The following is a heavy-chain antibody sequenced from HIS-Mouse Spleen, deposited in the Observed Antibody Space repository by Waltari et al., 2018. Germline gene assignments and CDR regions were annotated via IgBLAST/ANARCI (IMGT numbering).Heavy chain of an antibody. Sequence: QLQLQESGPGLVKPSETLSLTRTVSGGSLSSSSYSWGWIRQPPGKGLEWIGSIYYRGSTYYNPSLKSRVTISVDTSKNQFSLKLSSVTAADTAVYYCAREIPYSSSWYDWYFDLWGRGTLVTVSS. CDR2: IYYRGST. CDR1: GGSLSSSSYS. V-gene: IGHV4-39*07. J-gene: IGHJ2*01. D-gene: IGHD6-13*01. CDR3: AREIPYSSSWYDWYFDL.